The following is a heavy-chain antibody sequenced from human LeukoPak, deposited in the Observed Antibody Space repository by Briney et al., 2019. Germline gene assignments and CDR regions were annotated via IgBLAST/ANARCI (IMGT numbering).Heavy chain of an antibody. CDR3: AKGRWLQFTEYFDY. J-gene: IGHJ4*02. Sequence: GGSLRLSCAASGFTFSSYTMSWVRQAPGKGLEWVSTISGSGGSTYHADSVKGRFTVSRDNSKNALYLQMNSLRGEDTAVYYCAKGRWLQFTEYFDYWGQGTLVTAS. CDR1: GFTFSSYT. D-gene: IGHD5-24*01. CDR2: ISGSGGST. V-gene: IGHV3-23*01.